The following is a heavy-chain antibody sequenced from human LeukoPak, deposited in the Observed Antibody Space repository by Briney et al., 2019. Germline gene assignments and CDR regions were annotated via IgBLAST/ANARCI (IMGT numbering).Heavy chain of an antibody. Sequence: GESLQISCKGSGYSFTSYWIGWVRQMPGKGLEWMGIIYPGDSDTRYSPSFQGQVTISADKSISTAYLQWSSLKASDTAMYYCARLALSYCSSTSCYRENWFDPWGQGTLVTVSS. CDR3: ARLALSYCSSTSCYRENWFDP. V-gene: IGHV5-51*01. CDR2: IYPGDSDT. CDR1: GYSFTSYW. J-gene: IGHJ5*02. D-gene: IGHD2-2*02.